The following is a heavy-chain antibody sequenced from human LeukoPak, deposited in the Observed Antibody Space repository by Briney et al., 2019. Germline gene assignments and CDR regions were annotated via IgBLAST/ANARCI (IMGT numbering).Heavy chain of an antibody. V-gene: IGHV3-30*02. J-gene: IGHJ4*02. CDR1: RFTFSNYG. Sequence: GGSLRLSCAASRFTFSNYGMHWVRQAPGKGLEWVAFIRYDGSSKYYADSVKGRFTISRDNSKNTLYLQMNSLRAEDTAVYYCATSPGLGYSSSLTGVDYWGQGTLVTVSS. D-gene: IGHD6-6*01. CDR3: ATSPGLGYSSSLTGVDY. CDR2: IRYDGSSK.